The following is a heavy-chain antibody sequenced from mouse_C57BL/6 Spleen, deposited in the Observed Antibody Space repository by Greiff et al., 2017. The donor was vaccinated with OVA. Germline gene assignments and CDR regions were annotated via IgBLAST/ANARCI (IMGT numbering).Heavy chain of an antibody. CDR1: GFTFSSYA. CDR3: ASDGYPYYFDY. J-gene: IGHJ2*01. CDR2: ISDGGSYT. V-gene: IGHV5-4*03. D-gene: IGHD2-3*01. Sequence: EVKLMESGGGLVKPGGSLKLSCAASGFTFSSYAMSWVRQTPEKRLEWVATISDGGSYTYYPDNVKGRFTISRDNAKNNRYLQMSHLKSEDTAMYYCASDGYPYYFDYWGQGTTLTVSS.